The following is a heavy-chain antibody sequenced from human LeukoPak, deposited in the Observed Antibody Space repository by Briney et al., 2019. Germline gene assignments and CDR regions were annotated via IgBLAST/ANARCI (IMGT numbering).Heavy chain of an antibody. J-gene: IGHJ4*02. Sequence: GGSLRPSCAASGFTFSGYWMSWVRQAPGKGLEWVASIKQDGSEKYYVDSVKGRFTISRDNAKNSLYLQMNSLRAEDTAVYYCARGFAEYNRYFDYWGQGTLVTVSS. V-gene: IGHV3-7*01. CDR1: GFTFSGYW. D-gene: IGHD6-6*01. CDR3: ARGFAEYNRYFDY. CDR2: IKQDGSEK.